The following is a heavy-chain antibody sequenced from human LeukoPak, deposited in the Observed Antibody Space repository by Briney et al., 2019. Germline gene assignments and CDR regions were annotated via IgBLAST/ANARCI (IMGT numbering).Heavy chain of an antibody. CDR2: ISYDGSNK. CDR3: ARDLGGYVAVVVPAATQAPPNGMDV. CDR1: GFTFSSYA. D-gene: IGHD2-2*01. Sequence: TGRSLRLSCAASGFTFSSYAMHWVRQAPGKGLEWVAVISYDGSNKYYADSVKGRFTISRDNSKNTLYLQMNSLRAEDTAVYYCARDLGGYVAVVVPAATQAPPNGMDVWGQGTTVTVSS. V-gene: IGHV3-30-3*01. J-gene: IGHJ6*02.